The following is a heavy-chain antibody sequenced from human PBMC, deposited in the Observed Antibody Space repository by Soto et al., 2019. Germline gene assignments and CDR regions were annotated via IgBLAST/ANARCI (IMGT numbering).Heavy chain of an antibody. CDR1: GYTFTGYY. D-gene: IGHD2-8*01. V-gene: IGHV1-2*04. CDR2: INPNSGGT. CDR3: ARDLGAYCTHGVCLTYYLDV. J-gene: IGHJ6*03. Sequence: ASVKVSCKASGYTFTGYYMHWVRQAPGQGLEWMGWINPNSGGTNYAQKFQGWVTMTRDTSISTAYMELSRLRSDDTAVYYCARDLGAYCTHGVCLTYYLDVWGKGTTVTVSS.